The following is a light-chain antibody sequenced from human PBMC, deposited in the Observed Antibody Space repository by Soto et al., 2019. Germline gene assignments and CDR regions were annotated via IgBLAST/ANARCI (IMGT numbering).Light chain of an antibody. CDR3: QQYGSSPPYT. CDR1: HSVSSSY. CDR2: GAS. J-gene: IGKJ2*01. V-gene: IGKV3-20*01. Sequence: EIVLTHAPGTLSLSPGERATLSCRASHSVSSSYLAWYQQKPGQAPRLLIYGASSRATGIPDRFSGSGSGTDFPLTISRLEPEDFALYYCQQYGSSPPYTFGQGTKLEIK.